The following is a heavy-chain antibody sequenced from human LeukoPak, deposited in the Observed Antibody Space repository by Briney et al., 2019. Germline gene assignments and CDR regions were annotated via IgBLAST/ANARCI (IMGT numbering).Heavy chain of an antibody. Sequence: PGKSLRLSCAASGFTFNNYWMSWVRQAPGKGLEWVANIKPDGGEKYYADSVKGRFTISRDNAKNSLYLQMNSLRAEDTAVYYCAREGSGSYSGIDYWGQGTLVTVSS. J-gene: IGHJ4*02. V-gene: IGHV3-7*01. CDR3: AREGSGSYSGIDY. CDR1: GFTFNNYW. CDR2: IKPDGGEK. D-gene: IGHD1-26*01.